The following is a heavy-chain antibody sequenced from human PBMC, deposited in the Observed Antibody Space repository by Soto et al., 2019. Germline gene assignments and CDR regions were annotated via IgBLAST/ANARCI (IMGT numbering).Heavy chain of an antibody. CDR3: AKDRPPEYGDYYFDY. J-gene: IGHJ4*02. CDR2: ISYDGSNK. V-gene: IGHV3-30*18. D-gene: IGHD4-17*01. Sequence: QVQLVESGGGVVQPGRSLRLSCAASGFTFSSYGMHWVRQAPGKGLEWVAVISYDGSNKYYADSVKGRFTISRDNSKNTLYLQMNSLRAEDTAVYYCAKDRPPEYGDYYFDYWGQGTLVTVSS. CDR1: GFTFSSYG.